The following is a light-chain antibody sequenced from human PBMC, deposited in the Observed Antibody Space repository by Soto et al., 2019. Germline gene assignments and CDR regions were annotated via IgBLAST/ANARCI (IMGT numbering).Light chain of an antibody. V-gene: IGKV3-20*01. J-gene: IGKJ1*01. CDR3: QHYGSSLWT. CDR1: QSVGSSY. CDR2: GAS. Sequence: EILLTQSPGTLSLSPGERVTLPCRASQSVGSSYLAWFQQRPGQAPRLLIYGASIRATGIPDRFSGSGSGPDFILTINRLEHEDYAVYYCQHYGSSLWTFGPGTKVDIK.